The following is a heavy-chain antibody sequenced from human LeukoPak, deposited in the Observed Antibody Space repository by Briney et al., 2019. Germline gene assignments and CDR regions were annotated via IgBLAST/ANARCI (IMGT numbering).Heavy chain of an antibody. Sequence: GGSLRLSCAASGFTFSSYGMSWVRQAPGKGLEWVSSISDSGIYIFYSDSVKGRFTVSRDNAKNSLYLQMNSLRAEDTAVYYCAGGNSALLDYWGQGTLVTVSS. J-gene: IGHJ4*02. CDR2: ISDSGIYI. V-gene: IGHV3-21*01. CDR1: GFTFSSYG. D-gene: IGHD5-18*01. CDR3: AGGNSALLDY.